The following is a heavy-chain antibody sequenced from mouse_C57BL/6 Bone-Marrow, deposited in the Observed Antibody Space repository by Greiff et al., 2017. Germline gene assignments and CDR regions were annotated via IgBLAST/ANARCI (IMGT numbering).Heavy chain of an antibody. CDR2: IDPANGNT. V-gene: IGHV14-3*01. J-gene: IGHJ3*01. Sequence: PEQGLEWIGRIDPANGNTKYAPKFQGKATITADTSSNTAYLQLSSLTSEYTAIYYCARGYCPFAYWGQGTLVTVSA. D-gene: IGHD2-3*01. CDR3: ARGYCPFAY.